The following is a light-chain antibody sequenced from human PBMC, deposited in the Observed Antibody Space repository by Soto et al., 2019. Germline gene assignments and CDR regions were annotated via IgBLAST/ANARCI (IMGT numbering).Light chain of an antibody. J-gene: IGKJ2*03. Sequence: DIQMTQSPSAMSVSIGDRVTITCRASQAISSYLAWFQQKSGKVPTRLIYDASTLQSGVPSRFSASGAGTDFTLTITNAQPEDVATYFCLQHERYPYSFGQGTKL. CDR2: DAS. CDR3: LQHERYPYS. V-gene: IGKV1-17*03. CDR1: QAISSY.